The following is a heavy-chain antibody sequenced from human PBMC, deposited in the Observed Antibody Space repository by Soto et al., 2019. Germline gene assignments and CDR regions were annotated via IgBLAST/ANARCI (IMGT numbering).Heavy chain of an antibody. CDR1: GGYISGYC. CDR3: ARYLDAFDI. Sequence: SETLSLTCSVAGGYISGYCWSWIRQPPGKGLEWIGYIYYSGSTNYNPSLKSRVTISVDTSKNQFSLKLSSVTAADTAVYYCARYLDAFDIWGQGTMVTVSS. CDR2: IYYSGST. V-gene: IGHV4-59*01. J-gene: IGHJ3*02.